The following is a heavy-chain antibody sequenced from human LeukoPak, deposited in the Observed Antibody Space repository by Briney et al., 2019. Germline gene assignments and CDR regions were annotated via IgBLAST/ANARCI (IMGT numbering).Heavy chain of an antibody. CDR1: GFTFSSYW. J-gene: IGHJ4*02. Sequence: GGSLRLSCAASGFTFSSYWMSWVRRAPGKGLEWVANIKQDGSEKYYVDSVKGRFTISRDNAKNSLYLQMNSLRAEDTAVYYCASESYDYVWGSYRPFDYWGQGTLVTVSS. V-gene: IGHV3-7*01. D-gene: IGHD3-16*02. CDR3: ASESYDYVWGSYRPFDY. CDR2: IKQDGSEK.